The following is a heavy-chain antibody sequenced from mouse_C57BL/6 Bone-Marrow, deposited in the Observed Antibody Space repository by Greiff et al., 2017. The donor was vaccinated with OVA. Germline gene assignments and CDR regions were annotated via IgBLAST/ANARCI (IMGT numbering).Heavy chain of an antibody. J-gene: IGHJ1*03. CDR1: GYTFTSYW. Sequence: QVQLQQPGAELVRPGTSVKLSCKASGYTFTSYWMHWVKQRPGQGLEWIGVIDPSDSYTNYNQKFKGKATLTVDTSSSTAYMQLSSLTSEDSAVYYCARFGSSYRYVDVWGTGTTVTVSS. CDR3: ARFGSSYRYVDV. V-gene: IGHV1-59*01. CDR2: IDPSDSYT. D-gene: IGHD1-1*01.